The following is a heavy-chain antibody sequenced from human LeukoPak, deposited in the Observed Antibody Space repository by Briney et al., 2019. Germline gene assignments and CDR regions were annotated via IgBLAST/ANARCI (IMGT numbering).Heavy chain of an antibody. J-gene: IGHJ6*02. CDR1: GGTITSSSYY. D-gene: IGHD6-19*01. Sequence: PSENLSLNCTVYGGTITSSSYYWVWIRQPPGKGLEWLGSMYYSGSTYDNPSLKGRVTMSVDTSKNQFSLNLSSVTAADTALYYCTRQTAVAGTPGYYYYAMDVWGQGTTVTVSS. V-gene: IGHV4-39*01. CDR3: TRQTAVAGTPGYYYYAMDV. CDR2: MYYSGST.